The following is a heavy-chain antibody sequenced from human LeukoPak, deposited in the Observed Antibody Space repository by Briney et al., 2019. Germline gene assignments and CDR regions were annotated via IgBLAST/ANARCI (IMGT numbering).Heavy chain of an antibody. CDR2: IYHSGST. J-gene: IGHJ5*02. Sequence: SQTLSLTCAVSGGSISSGGYSWSWIRQPPGKGLEWIGYIYHSGSTYYNPSLKGRVTISVDRSKNQFSLKLSSVTAADTAVYYCARDSGAWFDPWGQGTLVTVSS. D-gene: IGHD1-26*01. V-gene: IGHV4-30-2*01. CDR1: GGSISSGGYS. CDR3: ARDSGAWFDP.